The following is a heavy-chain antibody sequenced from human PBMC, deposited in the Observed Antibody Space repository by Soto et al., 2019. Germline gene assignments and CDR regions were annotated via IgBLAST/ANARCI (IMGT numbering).Heavy chain of an antibody. CDR1: GGSINNYY. Sequence: PSETLSLTCTVSGGSINNYYWGWIRQPPGKGLEWIGYFYDSGSSHYSPSLESRATIFADTSKNQVSLKLSSVTAADTAVYYCTRCFPDGCSGGRCYQDYWGQGTLVTVSS. J-gene: IGHJ4*01. V-gene: IGHV4-59*01. CDR2: FYDSGSS. CDR3: TRCFPDGCSGGRCYQDY. D-gene: IGHD2-15*01.